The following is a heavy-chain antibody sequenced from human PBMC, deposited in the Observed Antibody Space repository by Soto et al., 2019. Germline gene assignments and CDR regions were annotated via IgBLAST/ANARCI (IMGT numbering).Heavy chain of an antibody. CDR1: GGSFSGYC. CDR2: IYHSGST. V-gene: IGHV4-34*01. CDR3: ARVSGSYYYGMDV. Sequence: SETLSLTCAVYGGSFSGYCWSWVRQPPGKGLEWIGEIYHSGSTNFNPSLKSRVTISVDKSKNQFSLKLNSVTAADTAVYYCARVSGSYYYGMDVWGQGTTVTVSS. J-gene: IGHJ6*02.